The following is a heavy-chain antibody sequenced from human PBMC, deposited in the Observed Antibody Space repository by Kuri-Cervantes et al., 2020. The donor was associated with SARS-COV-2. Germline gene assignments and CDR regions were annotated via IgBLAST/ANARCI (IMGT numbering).Heavy chain of an antibody. D-gene: IGHD2-15*01. CDR1: GGSISSYY. J-gene: IGHJ6*02. Sequence: GSLRLSCTVSGGSISSYYWSWIRQPPGKGLEWIGYIYYSGSTNYNPSLKSRVTISVDTSKNQFSLKLSSVTPADTAVYYCARGDCSGGSCYGMDVWGQGTTVTVSS. CDR3: ARGDCSGGSCYGMDV. V-gene: IGHV4-59*01. CDR2: IYYSGST.